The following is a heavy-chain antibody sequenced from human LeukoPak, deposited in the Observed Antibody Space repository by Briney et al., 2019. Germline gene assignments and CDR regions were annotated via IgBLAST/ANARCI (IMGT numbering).Heavy chain of an antibody. CDR2: MNPNSGNT. Sequence: GASVKVSCKASGYTFTSYDINWVRQATGQGLEWMGWMNPNSGNTGYAQKFQGRVTMTKDTSTDTAYMELSSLRSEDTAVYYCATTHVLRFPILLDYWGQGTLVTVSS. D-gene: IGHD3-3*01. J-gene: IGHJ4*02. CDR3: ATTHVLRFPILLDY. CDR1: GYTFTSYD. V-gene: IGHV1-8*01.